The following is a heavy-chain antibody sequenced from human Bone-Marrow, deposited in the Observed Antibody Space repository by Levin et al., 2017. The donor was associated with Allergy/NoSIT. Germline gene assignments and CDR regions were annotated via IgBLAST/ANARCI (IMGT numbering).Heavy chain of an antibody. CDR2: IYYSGST. D-gene: IGHD3-3*01. V-gene: IGHV4-59*01. Sequence: SETLSLSCTVSGGSISSYYWSWIRQPPGKGLEWIGYIYYSGSTNYNPSLKSRVTISVDTSKNQFSLKLSSVTAADTAVYYCARGGNTDYDFWSGYYVGYFDYWGQGTLVTVSS. CDR3: ARGGNTDYDFWSGYYVGYFDY. CDR1: GGSISSYY. J-gene: IGHJ4*02.